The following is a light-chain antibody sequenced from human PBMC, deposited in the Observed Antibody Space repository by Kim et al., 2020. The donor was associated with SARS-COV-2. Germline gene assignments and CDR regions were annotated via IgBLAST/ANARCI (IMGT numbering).Light chain of an antibody. V-gene: IGLV2-14*03. CDR1: SSDVGGYNY. CDR2: DVS. Sequence: GQSITISCTGTSSDVGGYNYVSWYQHHPGEAPKLMIYDVSNRPSGVSNRFSGSKSGNTASLTISGLQAEDEADYYCSSYTSSSNWVFGGGTQLTVL. CDR3: SSYTSSSNWV. J-gene: IGLJ3*02.